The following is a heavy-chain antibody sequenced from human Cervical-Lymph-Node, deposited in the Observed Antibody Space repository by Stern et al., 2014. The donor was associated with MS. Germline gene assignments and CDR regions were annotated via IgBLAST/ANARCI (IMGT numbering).Heavy chain of an antibody. CDR1: GYTFTNFD. CDR3: ARGRVSRSWFDP. CDR2: MNPDRGNT. J-gene: IGHJ5*02. D-gene: IGHD2-8*01. V-gene: IGHV1-8*01. Sequence: VQLVESGAEVRKPGASVKVSCKASGYTFTNFDLIWVRQATGQGLELMGWMNPDRGNTVYAQRFQDRVTMTRDTSISTAYMELSSLTSEDTAVYYCARGRVSRSWFDPWGQGTLVTVSS.